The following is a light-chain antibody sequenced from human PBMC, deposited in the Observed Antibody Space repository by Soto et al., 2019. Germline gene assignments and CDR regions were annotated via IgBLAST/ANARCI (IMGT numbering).Light chain of an antibody. CDR2: GAS. CDR1: QSVSSSY. Sequence: EIVLTQSPGTLSLSPGERATLSCRASQSVSSSYLAWYQHKRGQAPRLLIYGASSRATGIPDRFSGSGSGTDFTLTISRMEPEDFAVDYCQQYGSSTLTFGGGTKLEIK. J-gene: IGKJ4*01. V-gene: IGKV3-20*01. CDR3: QQYGSSTLT.